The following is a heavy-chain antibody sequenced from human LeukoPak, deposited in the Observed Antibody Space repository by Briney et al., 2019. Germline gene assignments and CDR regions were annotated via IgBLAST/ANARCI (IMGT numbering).Heavy chain of an antibody. J-gene: IGHJ5*02. Sequence: SETLSLTCTVSGGSLSSSSYYWGWIRQPPGKGLEWIGSIYYSGSTYYNPSLKSRVTISVDTSKNQFSLKLSSVTAADTAVYYCARVAGMSWFDPWGQGTLVTVSS. CDR2: IYYSGST. D-gene: IGHD6-19*01. CDR1: GGSLSSSSYY. V-gene: IGHV4-39*01. CDR3: ARVAGMSWFDP.